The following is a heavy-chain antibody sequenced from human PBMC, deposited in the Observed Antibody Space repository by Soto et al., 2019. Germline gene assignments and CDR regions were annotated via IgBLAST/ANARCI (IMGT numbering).Heavy chain of an antibody. J-gene: IGHJ4*02. V-gene: IGHV4-39*02. Sequence: SETLSLTCTVSGGSINSNNYYWAWIRRPPGKGLAWVASIYYDGSTYYNPSLKSRVSISVDTSKNHFSLKLSSATAADTAVYYCAKVVVAATRHTDFDSWSQGTLVTVSS. CDR1: GGSINSNNYY. D-gene: IGHD2-15*01. CDR3: AKVVVAATRHTDFDS. CDR2: IYYDGST.